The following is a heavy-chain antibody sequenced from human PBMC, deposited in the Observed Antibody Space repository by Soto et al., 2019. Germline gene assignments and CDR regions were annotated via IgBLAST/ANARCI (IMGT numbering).Heavy chain of an antibody. V-gene: IGHV3-30*18. CDR3: AKDGSSSWFDY. D-gene: IGHD6-13*01. Sequence: QVQLVESGGGVVQPGRSLRLSCAASGFTFSSYGMHWVRQAPGKGLEWVAVISYDGSNKYYADSVKGRFTISRDNSKNTLYLHTNSLRDEDTAVYYCAKDGSSSWFDYWGQGTLVTVSS. J-gene: IGHJ4*02. CDR2: ISYDGSNK. CDR1: GFTFSSYG.